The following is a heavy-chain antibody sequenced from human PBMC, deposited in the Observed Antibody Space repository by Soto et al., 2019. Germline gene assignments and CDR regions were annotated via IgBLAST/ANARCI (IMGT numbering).Heavy chain of an antibody. J-gene: IGHJ4*02. CDR1: GGTFKTYT. D-gene: IGHD1-26*01. Sequence: QVQLVQSGAELKKPGSSVNVSCAASGGTFKTYTINWVRQAPGQGREWIGQIIPMYDSANYAQRFQGRVTISADKSTNIAYMEMSGLRYEDTALYYCATWSTYSGSYCFDYWGQGTLVSVSS. CDR2: IIPMYDSA. CDR3: ATWSTYSGSYCFDY. V-gene: IGHV1-69*06.